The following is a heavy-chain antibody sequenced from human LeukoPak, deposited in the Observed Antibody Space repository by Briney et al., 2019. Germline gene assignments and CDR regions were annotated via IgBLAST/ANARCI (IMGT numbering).Heavy chain of an antibody. Sequence: GESLKISCKGSGYSFTSYWIGWVRQMPGKGLEWMGIIYPGDSDTRYSPSFQGQVTISADKSISTAYLQWSSLKASDTAMYYCARYNCSGSTCSADVIDFWGQGSLVTVSS. CDR2: IYPGDSDT. J-gene: IGHJ4*01. CDR1: GYSFTSYW. CDR3: ARYNCSGSTCSADVIDF. D-gene: IGHD2-15*01. V-gene: IGHV5-51*01.